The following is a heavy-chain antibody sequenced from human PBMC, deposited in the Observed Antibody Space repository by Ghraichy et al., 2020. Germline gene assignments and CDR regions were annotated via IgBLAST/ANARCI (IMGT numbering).Heavy chain of an antibody. CDR3: AKDRRSGWHQNYYFDY. CDR2: ISGSGGST. CDR1: GFTFSSYA. Sequence: LSLTCAASGFTFSSYAMSWVRQAPGKGLEWVSAISGSGGSTYYADSVKGRFTISRDNSKNTLYLQMNSLRAEDTAVYYCAKDRRSGWHQNYYFDYWGQGTLVTVSS. J-gene: IGHJ4*02. V-gene: IGHV3-23*01. D-gene: IGHD6-19*01.